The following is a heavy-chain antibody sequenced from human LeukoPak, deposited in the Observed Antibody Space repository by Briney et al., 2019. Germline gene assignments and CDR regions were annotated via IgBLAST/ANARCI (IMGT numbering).Heavy chain of an antibody. CDR1: GGTFSSYA. CDR3: ARDRGPKGYGSGSYYNGVYYYYYMDV. D-gene: IGHD3-10*01. CDR2: IIPIFGTA. J-gene: IGHJ6*03. Sequence: SVKVSCKASGGTFSSYAISWVRQAPGQGLEWMGGIIPIFGTANYAQKFQGRVTITTDESTSTAYMELSSLRSEDTAVYYCARDRGPKGYGSGSYYNGVYYYYYMDVWGKGTTVTVSS. V-gene: IGHV1-69*05.